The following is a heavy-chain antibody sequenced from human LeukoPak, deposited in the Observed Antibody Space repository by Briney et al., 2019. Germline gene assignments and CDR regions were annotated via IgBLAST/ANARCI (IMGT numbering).Heavy chain of an antibody. CDR1: GYTFTSNY. D-gene: IGHD4-17*01. CDR2: ISPSGGSA. J-gene: IGHJ4*02. V-gene: IGHV1-46*01. CDR3: ARGSVTTLGY. Sequence: ASVKVSCKAFGYTFTSNYMHWVRQAPGQGPEWMGVISPSGGSASYAQKFQGRVTLTRDMSTSTDYLELSSLRSEDTAVYYCARGSVTTLGYWGQGTLVTVSS.